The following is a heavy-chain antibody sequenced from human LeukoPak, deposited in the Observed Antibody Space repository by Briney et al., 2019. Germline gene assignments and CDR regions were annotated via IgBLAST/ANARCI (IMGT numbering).Heavy chain of an antibody. D-gene: IGHD3-9*01. Sequence: PSETLSLTCTVSGDSMSRHYWSWIRQPPGKGLEWIGYIYYSGSTNYNPSLKSRVTISVDTSKNQFSLKLSSVTAADTAVYYCAREIYDILDRWFDPWGQGTLVTVSS. CDR2: IYYSGST. J-gene: IGHJ5*02. CDR1: GDSMSRHY. CDR3: AREIYDILDRWFDP. V-gene: IGHV4-59*11.